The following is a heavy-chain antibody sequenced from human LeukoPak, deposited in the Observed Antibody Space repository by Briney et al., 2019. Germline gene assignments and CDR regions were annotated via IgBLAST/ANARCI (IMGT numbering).Heavy chain of an antibody. Sequence: GGSLRLSCVASRLSFSSYWMAWVRQAPGKGLEWVANIQYDGTHKFYADSVKGRFTISRDNAKNSLFLEMNSLRADDTAVYFCASSHDSSGNDWGQGTLVTVSS. CDR1: RLSFSSYW. J-gene: IGHJ4*02. V-gene: IGHV3-7*01. CDR2: IQYDGTHK. D-gene: IGHD3-22*01. CDR3: ASSHDSSGND.